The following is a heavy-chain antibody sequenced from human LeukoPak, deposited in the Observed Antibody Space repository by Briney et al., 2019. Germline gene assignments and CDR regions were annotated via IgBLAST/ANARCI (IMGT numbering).Heavy chain of an antibody. CDR2: ISSSSSTI. J-gene: IGHJ5*02. CDR1: GFTFSSYS. V-gene: IGHV3-48*01. CDR3: ARGGYCSSTSCYNWFDP. D-gene: IGHD2-2*01. Sequence: PGGSLRLSCAASGFTFSSYSMNWVRQAPGKGLEWVSYISSSSSTIYYADSVKGRFTISRDNAKNSLYLQMNSLRAEDTAVYYCARGGYCSSTSCYNWFDPWGQGTLVTVSS.